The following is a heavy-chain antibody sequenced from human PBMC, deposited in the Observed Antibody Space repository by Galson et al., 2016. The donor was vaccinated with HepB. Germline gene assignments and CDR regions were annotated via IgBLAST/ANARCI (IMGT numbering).Heavy chain of an antibody. Sequence: TLSLTCTVSRGSISSGDYYWNWIRQAPGKGLERIRYIFHTGSTHYSPSLNSRVTISVDTSKNQFSLKLTSVTAADTAVYFCARNYFHHYYMDVWGKGTTVTVSS. CDR1: RGSISSGDYY. J-gene: IGHJ6*03. CDR2: IFHTGST. V-gene: IGHV4-30-4*01. CDR3: ARNYFHHYYMDV.